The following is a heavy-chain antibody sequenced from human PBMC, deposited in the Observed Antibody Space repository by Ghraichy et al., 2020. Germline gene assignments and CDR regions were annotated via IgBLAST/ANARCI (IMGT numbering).Heavy chain of an antibody. Sequence: GGSLRLSCAASGFTFSSYAMSWVRQAPGKGLEWVSAISGSGGSTYYADSVKGRFTISRDNSKNTLYLQMNSLRAEDTAVYYCAKYFLVDGGYFYFDYWGQGTLVTVSS. J-gene: IGHJ4*02. V-gene: IGHV3-23*01. CDR1: GFTFSSYA. CDR3: AKYFLVDGGYFYFDY. CDR2: ISGSGGST. D-gene: IGHD5-12*01.